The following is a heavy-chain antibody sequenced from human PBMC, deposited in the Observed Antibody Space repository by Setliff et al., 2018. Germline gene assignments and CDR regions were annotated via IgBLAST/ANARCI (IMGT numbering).Heavy chain of an antibody. CDR2: IKQDGSEK. J-gene: IGHJ4*02. CDR1: GLNFRRYS. V-gene: IGHV3-7*01. CDR3: ARDRGGGLFDY. Sequence: GGSLRLSCAASGLNFRRYSMHWIRQAPGKGLEWVASIKQDGSEKYYVDSVKGRFTISRDNAKNSLFLQMNSLRAEDTAMYFCARDRGGGLFDYWGQGTLVTVSS. D-gene: IGHD3-16*01.